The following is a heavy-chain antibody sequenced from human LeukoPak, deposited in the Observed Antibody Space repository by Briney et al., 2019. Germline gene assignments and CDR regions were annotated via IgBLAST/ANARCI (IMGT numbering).Heavy chain of an antibody. CDR2: IGSGGTT. J-gene: IGHJ3*02. D-gene: IGHD1-26*01. CDR3: AKVFQVGALGAFDI. Sequence: GGSLRLSCAASGFTFRTYGMSWVRQAPGKGLEWVSAIGSGGTTYYTDSVKGRFTISRDNSKTTLYLQMSSLRAEDTAVYYCAKVFQVGALGAFDIWGQGTMVTVSS. CDR1: GFTFRTYG. V-gene: IGHV3-23*01.